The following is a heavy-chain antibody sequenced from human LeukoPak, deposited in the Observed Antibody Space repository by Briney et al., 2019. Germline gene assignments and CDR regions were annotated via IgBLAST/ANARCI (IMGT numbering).Heavy chain of an antibody. CDR2: ISSSGIST. J-gene: IGHJ4*02. CDR1: GFAFSSYA. D-gene: IGHD4-23*01. CDR3: AKGLLRGNDY. Sequence: GGSLRLSCAASGFAFSSYAMSWVRQAPGKGLEWVSGISSSGISTYYADSVKGRFTISRDNSKNTLYLQMNSLRAEDTAIYYCAKGLLRGNDYWGQGTLVTVSS. V-gene: IGHV3-23*01.